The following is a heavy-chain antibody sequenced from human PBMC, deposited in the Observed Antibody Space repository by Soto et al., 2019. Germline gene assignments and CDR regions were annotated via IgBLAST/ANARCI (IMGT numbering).Heavy chain of an antibody. Sequence: EVQLLESGGDLVQPGRSLRLSCAASGFTFSSYAMTWVRQAPGKGLEWVSAIGTAGDTKYAVSVKGRCTISRDNSKNTLFLQMNSLRAEDTALYYCAKDWRCDHWGQGTLVTVSS. CDR3: AKDWRCDH. V-gene: IGHV3-23*01. CDR2: IGTAGDT. CDR1: GFTFSSYA. D-gene: IGHD4-17*01. J-gene: IGHJ4*02.